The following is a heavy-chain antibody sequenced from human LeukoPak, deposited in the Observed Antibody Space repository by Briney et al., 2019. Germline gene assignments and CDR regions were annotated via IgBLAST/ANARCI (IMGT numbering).Heavy chain of an antibody. CDR2: ITGNSNYI. Sequence: PGGSLRLSCVASGFYLSTYTMNWVRQAPGKELEWVSSITGNSNYIYYADSVKGRFNISRDNAQNSLFLQMNSLRAEDTAVYYCARDPGYCSGGSCYSFLYWGQGTLVTVSS. CDR1: GFYLSTYT. J-gene: IGHJ4*02. D-gene: IGHD2-15*01. V-gene: IGHV3-21*01. CDR3: ARDPGYCSGGSCYSFLY.